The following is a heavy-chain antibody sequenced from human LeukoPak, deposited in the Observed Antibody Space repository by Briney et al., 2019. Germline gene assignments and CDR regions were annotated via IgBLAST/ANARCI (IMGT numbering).Heavy chain of an antibody. CDR3: TRYRGSYYNWFDP. CDR1: GGSISSYY. D-gene: IGHD1-26*01. CDR2: IYYSGST. V-gene: IGHV4-59*01. J-gene: IGHJ5*02. Sequence: SETLSLTCTVSGGSISSYYWSWIRQPPGKGLEWIGYIYYSGSTNYNPSLKSRVTISVDTSKNQFSLKLSSVTAADTAVYYCTRYRGSYYNWFDPWGQGTLVTVSS.